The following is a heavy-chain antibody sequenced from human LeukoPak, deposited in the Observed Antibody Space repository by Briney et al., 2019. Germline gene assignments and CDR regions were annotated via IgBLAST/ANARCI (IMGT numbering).Heavy chain of an antibody. CDR3: ARGPNSNWSGLDF. Sequence: GGSLRLSCTASGFSFSGHGMHWPRQFPGKGLVWFSRISPTGSTTSYADSVKGRSTVSRDNAKNTLYLQVNNLRAEDTAVYYCARGPNSNWSGLDFWGQGTLLTVSS. CDR2: ISPTGSTT. CDR1: GFSFSGHG. D-gene: IGHD6-6*01. V-gene: IGHV3-74*01. J-gene: IGHJ4*02.